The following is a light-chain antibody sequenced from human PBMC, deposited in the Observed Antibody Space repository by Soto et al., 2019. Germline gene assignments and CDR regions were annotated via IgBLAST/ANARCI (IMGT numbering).Light chain of an antibody. V-gene: IGKV1-5*01. Sequence: DIQMAQSPSTLSAYVGDRVTITCRASQSISSWLAWYRQKPGKAPKLLIYDASSLESGVPSRFSGSGSGTEFTLTISSLQPDDFATYYCQHYDSYPWTFGQGTKVDIK. J-gene: IGKJ1*01. CDR3: QHYDSYPWT. CDR1: QSISSW. CDR2: DAS.